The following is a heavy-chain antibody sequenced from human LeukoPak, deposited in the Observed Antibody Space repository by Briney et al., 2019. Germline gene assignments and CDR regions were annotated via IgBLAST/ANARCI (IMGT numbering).Heavy chain of an antibody. Sequence: GGSLRLSCAASGFTFSSYSMNWVRQAPGKGLEWVSSISSSSSYIYYADSVKGRFTISRDNAKNSLYLQMNSLRAEDTAVYYCARVMGDSSSWGNAFDIWGQGTMVTVSS. CDR3: ARVMGDSSSWGNAFDI. V-gene: IGHV3-21*01. CDR2: ISSSSSYI. D-gene: IGHD6-13*01. CDR1: GFTFSSYS. J-gene: IGHJ3*02.